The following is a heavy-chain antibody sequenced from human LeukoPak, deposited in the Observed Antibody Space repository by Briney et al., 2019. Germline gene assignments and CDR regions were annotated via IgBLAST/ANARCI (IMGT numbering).Heavy chain of an antibody. V-gene: IGHV3-23*01. CDR1: GFTFSSYP. J-gene: IGHJ1*01. Sequence: GGSLRLSCAASGFTFSSYPMGWVRQAPGKGLEWVSGITSSGGSQFNADSVKGRFTTSRDNSNNTLYLQMNSLRSEDTAVYYCAKPGGSWSFPLWGQGTLVTVSS. D-gene: IGHD6-13*01. CDR3: AKPGGSWSFPL. CDR2: ITSSGGSQ.